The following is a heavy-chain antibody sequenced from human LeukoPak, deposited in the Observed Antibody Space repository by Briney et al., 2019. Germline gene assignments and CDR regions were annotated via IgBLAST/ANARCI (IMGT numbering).Heavy chain of an antibody. Sequence: ASVRVSCKASGYTFTSYDINWVRQATGQGLEWMGWMNPNIGNTGYAQKLQGRGTMTTNTSISTAYMQLSSLRSEDTAVYYCTRSPAYEILTGTPTWGQGTLVTVSS. V-gene: IGHV1-8*01. J-gene: IGHJ4*02. CDR2: MNPNIGNT. D-gene: IGHD3-9*01. CDR1: GYTFTSYD. CDR3: TRSPAYEILTGTPT.